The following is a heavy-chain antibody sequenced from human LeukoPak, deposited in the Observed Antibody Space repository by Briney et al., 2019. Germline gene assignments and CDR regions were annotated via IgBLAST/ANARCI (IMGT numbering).Heavy chain of an antibody. V-gene: IGHV4-4*09. Sequence: SETLSLTCTVSGGSISGYYWSWIRQPPGKGLEWIGYIYTSGNTNYNPSLKSRVTISVDTSKNQFSLKLSSVTAADTAVYYCARHASGSYISHFDYWGQGTLVTVSS. CDR3: ARHASGSYISHFDY. J-gene: IGHJ4*02. CDR2: IYTSGNT. CDR1: GGSISGYY. D-gene: IGHD1-26*01.